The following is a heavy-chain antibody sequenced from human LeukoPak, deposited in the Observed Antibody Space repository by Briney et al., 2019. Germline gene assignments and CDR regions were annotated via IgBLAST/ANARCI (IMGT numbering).Heavy chain of an antibody. CDR1: GYTFSSYS. Sequence: GGSLRLSCAASGYTFSSYSMNWVRQAPGKGLEWVSYISSSSSYIYYADSVNGRFTISRDNAKNSLYLQMNSLRAEDTAVYYCARDLEHIVVVTAGSYYYYGMDVWGQGTTVTVSS. CDR3: ARDLEHIVVVTAGSYYYYGMDV. V-gene: IGHV3-21*01. J-gene: IGHJ6*02. D-gene: IGHD2-21*02. CDR2: ISSSSSYI.